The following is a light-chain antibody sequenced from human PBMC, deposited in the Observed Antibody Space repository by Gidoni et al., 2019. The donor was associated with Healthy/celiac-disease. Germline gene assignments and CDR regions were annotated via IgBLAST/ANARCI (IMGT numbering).Light chain of an antibody. CDR3: QQYGSSPPIT. Sequence: IVLTQSPGTLSLSPGERATLSCRASQSVSSSYLAWYQQKPGKAPRLLIYGASSRATGIPDRFSGSGYGTEFTLTISRLEPEDFAVYYCQQYGSSPPITFSQGTRLEIK. CDR2: GAS. J-gene: IGKJ5*01. CDR1: QSVSSSY. V-gene: IGKV3-20*01.